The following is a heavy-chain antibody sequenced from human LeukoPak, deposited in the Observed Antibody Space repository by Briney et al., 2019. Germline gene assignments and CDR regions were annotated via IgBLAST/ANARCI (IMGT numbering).Heavy chain of an antibody. CDR3: ANYRSGGSGYYSGLEH. CDR2: TRCCGDIR. Sequence: VGSHRLSCAASGFTFNNYAMTWVRQAPGKGLEWVSRTRCCGDIRLYADSVKGRFTISRTNSENRLYLQMNSRRADDSGVYYCANYRSGGSGYYSGLEHWGRGTQLTLSS. V-gene: IGHV3-23*01. D-gene: IGHD2-15*01. J-gene: IGHJ1*01. CDR1: GFTFNNYA.